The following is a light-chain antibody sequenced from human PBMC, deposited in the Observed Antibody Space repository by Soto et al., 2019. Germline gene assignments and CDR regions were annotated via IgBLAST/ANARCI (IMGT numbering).Light chain of an antibody. CDR2: AAS. Sequence: DIQMTQSPSSLSASVGDTVTITCRASQGISSSLAWYQQKAGKVPDLLIYAASTLQSGVPSHFSGSGSRTDFTLTISSLQPEDVATYYCQEYHSPPFTFGPGTRVEIK. V-gene: IGKV1-27*01. CDR1: QGISSS. CDR3: QEYHSPPFT. J-gene: IGKJ3*01.